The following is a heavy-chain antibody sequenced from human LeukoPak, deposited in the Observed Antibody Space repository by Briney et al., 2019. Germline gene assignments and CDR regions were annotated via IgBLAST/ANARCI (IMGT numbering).Heavy chain of an antibody. CDR2: IKQDGSEK. V-gene: IGHV3-7*01. Sequence: GGSLRLSCAASGFTFSTYWMSWVRQAPGKGLEWVANIKQDGSEKSYGDSVKGRFTISRDNAKNSMYLQMNTLRAEDTAVYCCASGGQQHKPGYGMDVWGQGTTVTVSS. J-gene: IGHJ6*02. D-gene: IGHD6-13*01. CDR3: ASGGQQHKPGYGMDV. CDR1: GFTFSTYW.